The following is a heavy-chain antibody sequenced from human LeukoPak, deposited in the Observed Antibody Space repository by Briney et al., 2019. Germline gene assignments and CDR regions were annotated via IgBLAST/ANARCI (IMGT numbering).Heavy chain of an antibody. CDR3: ARDLREYYDSSGYPGY. J-gene: IGHJ4*02. CDR1: EFSVGSNY. CDR2: IYSGGST. D-gene: IGHD3-22*01. V-gene: IGHV3-66*01. Sequence: PGGSLRLSCAASEFSVGSNYMTWVRQAPGKGLEWVSLIYSGGSTYYADSVKGRFTISRDNSKNTLYLQMNSLRAEDTAVYYCARDLREYYDSSGYPGYWGQGTLVTVSS.